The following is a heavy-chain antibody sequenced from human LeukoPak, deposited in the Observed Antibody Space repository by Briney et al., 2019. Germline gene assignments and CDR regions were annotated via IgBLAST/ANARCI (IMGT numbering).Heavy chain of an antibody. CDR2: MYYSGRT. CDR1: GGSISSSIYY. Sequence: SETLSLTCTVSGGSISSSIYYWGWIRQPPGRGLEWIGSMYYSGRTYCNPSLKSRVTISVDTSKNQFSLKLSSVTAADTAVYYCARDPAGYSSSYNWFDLWGQGTLVTVSS. D-gene: IGHD6-6*01. J-gene: IGHJ5*02. V-gene: IGHV4-39*07. CDR3: ARDPAGYSSSYNWFDL.